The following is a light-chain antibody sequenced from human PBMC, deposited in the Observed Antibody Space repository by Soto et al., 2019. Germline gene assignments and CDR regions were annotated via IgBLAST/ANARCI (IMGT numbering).Light chain of an antibody. J-gene: IGKJ4*01. CDR2: AAS. CDR1: QSVAGSS. V-gene: IGKV3-20*01. CDR3: QQYGSSHLT. Sequence: EIMLTQSPGTLSLSPGDRATLSCRASQSVAGSSLAWYQQKPAQAPRFLIYAASNRATGIPARFSGSGSGTDFSLIINGLEPEDFAVYFCQQYGSSHLTFGGGTKVDIK.